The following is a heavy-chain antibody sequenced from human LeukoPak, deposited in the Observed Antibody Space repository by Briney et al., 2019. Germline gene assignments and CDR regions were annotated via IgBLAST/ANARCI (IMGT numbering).Heavy chain of an antibody. CDR2: IHGGGGT. CDR3: AAYSTSWSTGEEVFDI. V-gene: IGHV3-66*01. D-gene: IGHD6-13*01. CDR1: GFSVSSNF. J-gene: IGHJ3*02. Sequence: GGSLRLSCAASGFSVSSNFMTWVRQAPGKGLEWVSVIHGGGGTYYADSVKGRFAISRDNSKNTLHLQMNTLRAEDTAVYYCAAYSTSWSTGEEVFDIWGQGTMVTVSS.